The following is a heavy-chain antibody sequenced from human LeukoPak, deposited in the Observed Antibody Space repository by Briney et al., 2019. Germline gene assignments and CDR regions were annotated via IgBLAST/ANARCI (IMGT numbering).Heavy chain of an antibody. Sequence: GGSLRLSCAASGFTFSSYEMNWVRQAPGKGLEWVSYISSSGSTIYYADSVKGRFTISRDNAKNSLYLQMNSLRAEDTAVYYCARGLVAATHRYWGQGTLVTASS. D-gene: IGHD2-15*01. J-gene: IGHJ4*02. CDR1: GFTFSSYE. V-gene: IGHV3-48*03. CDR2: ISSSGSTI. CDR3: ARGLVAATHRY.